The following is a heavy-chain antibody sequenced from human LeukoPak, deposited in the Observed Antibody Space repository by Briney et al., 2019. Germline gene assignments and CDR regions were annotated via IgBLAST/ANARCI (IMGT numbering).Heavy chain of an antibody. CDR1: GFTFSSYG. J-gene: IGHJ4*02. Sequence: PGGSLRLSCAASGFTFSSYGMHWVRQAPGMGLEWVAFIRYDGSNKYYADSVKGRFTISRDNSKNTLYLQMNSLRAEDTAVYYCAKVRYQLLHFDYWGQGTLVTVSS. CDR3: AKVRYQLLHFDY. V-gene: IGHV3-30*02. D-gene: IGHD2-2*01. CDR2: IRYDGSNK.